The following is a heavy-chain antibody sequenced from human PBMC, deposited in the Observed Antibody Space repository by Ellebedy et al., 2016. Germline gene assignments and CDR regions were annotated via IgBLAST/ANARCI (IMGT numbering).Heavy chain of an antibody. D-gene: IGHD3-9*01. CDR1: GYTFTGYY. CDR3: ARGLNYDILTGYYTGHYYGSGSYLSLDY. J-gene: IGHJ4*02. V-gene: IGHV1-2*02. Sequence: ASVKVSCXASGYTFTGYYMHWVRQAPGQGLEWMGWINPNSGGTNYAQKFQGRVTMTRDTSISTAYMELSRLRSDDTAVYYCARGLNYDILTGYYTGHYYGSGSYLSLDYWGQGILVTVSS. CDR2: INPNSGGT.